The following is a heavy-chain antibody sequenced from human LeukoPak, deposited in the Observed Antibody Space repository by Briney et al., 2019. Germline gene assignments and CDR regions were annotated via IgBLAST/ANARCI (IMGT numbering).Heavy chain of an antibody. CDR1: GFTVSSSY. V-gene: IGHV3-53*01. CDR3: AKGHSNYDY. CDR2: IYSGGTT. D-gene: IGHD4-11*01. Sequence: GGSLRLSCAASGFTVSSSYMSWVRQAPGKGLEWVSVIYSGGTTYYTDSVKGRFTTSRDNSKNTLYLQMNSLRAEDTAVYYCAKGHSNYDYWGQGTLVTVSS. J-gene: IGHJ4*02.